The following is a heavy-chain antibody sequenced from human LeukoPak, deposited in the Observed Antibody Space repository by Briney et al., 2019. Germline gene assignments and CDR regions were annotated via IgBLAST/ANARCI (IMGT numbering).Heavy chain of an antibody. D-gene: IGHD2-21*02. CDR1: GGTFSSYA. J-gene: IGHJ4*02. CDR3: ARGAAYCGGDCRKPFDY. Sequence: GASVKVSCKASGGTFSSYAISWVRQAPGQGLEWMGRIIPIFGTANYAQEFQGRVTITTDESTSTAYMELSSLRSEDTAVYYCARGAAYCGGDCRKPFDYWGQGTLVTVSS. V-gene: IGHV1-69*05. CDR2: IIPIFGTA.